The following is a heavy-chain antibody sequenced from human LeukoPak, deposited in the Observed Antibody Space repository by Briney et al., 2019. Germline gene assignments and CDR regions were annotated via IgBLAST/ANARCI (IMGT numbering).Heavy chain of an antibody. Sequence: SETLSLTCTVSGGSISSYYWSWIRQPPGKGLEWIGYIYYSGSTNYNPSLKSRVTISVDTSKNQFSLKLSSVTAADTAVYYCARLLSSRGNWKPLDYWGQGTLVTASS. CDR2: IYYSGST. V-gene: IGHV4-59*01. CDR3: ARLLSSRGNWKPLDY. D-gene: IGHD1-20*01. J-gene: IGHJ4*02. CDR1: GGSISSYY.